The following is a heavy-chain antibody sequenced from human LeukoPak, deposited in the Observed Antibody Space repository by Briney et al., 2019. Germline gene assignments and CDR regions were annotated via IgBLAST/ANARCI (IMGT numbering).Heavy chain of an antibody. V-gene: IGHV3-21*01. Sequence: GGSLRLSCAASGFTFSSYSMNWVRQAPGKGREWVSSISSSSSYIYYADSVKGRFTISRDNAKNSLYLQMNSLRAEDTAVYYCARKGLTGYYGYWGQGTLVTVSS. CDR2: ISSSSSYI. CDR1: GFTFSSYS. D-gene: IGHD3-9*01. CDR3: ARKGLTGYYGY. J-gene: IGHJ4*02.